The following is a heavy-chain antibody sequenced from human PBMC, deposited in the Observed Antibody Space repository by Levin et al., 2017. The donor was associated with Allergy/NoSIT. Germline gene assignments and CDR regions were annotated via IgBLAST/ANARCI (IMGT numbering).Heavy chain of an antibody. CDR2: IIPILGIA. Sequence: VASVKVSCKASGGTFSSYTISWVRQAPGQGLEWMGRIIPILGIANYAQKFQGRVTITADKSTSTAYMELSSLRSEDTAVYYCARDRGYCSGGSCYSGMGSLVATAPGPLGYWGQGTLVTVSS. CDR1: GGTFSSYT. V-gene: IGHV1-69*04. J-gene: IGHJ4*02. D-gene: IGHD2-15*01. CDR3: ARDRGYCSGGSCYSGMGSLVATAPGPLGY.